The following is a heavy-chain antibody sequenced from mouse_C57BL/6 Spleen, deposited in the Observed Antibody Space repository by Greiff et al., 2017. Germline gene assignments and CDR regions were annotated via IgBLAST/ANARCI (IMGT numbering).Heavy chain of an antibody. CDR2: IYPGGGYT. Sequence: QVQLQQSGAELVRPGTSVKMSCKASGYTFTNYWIGWAKQRPGHGLEWIGDIYPGGGYTNYNEKFKGKATLTADKSSSTAYMQFSSLTSEDSAIYYCGRRGGSSYEYGYFDVWGTGTTVTVSS. D-gene: IGHD1-1*01. J-gene: IGHJ1*03. V-gene: IGHV1-63*01. CDR3: GRRGGSSYEYGYFDV. CDR1: GYTFTNYW.